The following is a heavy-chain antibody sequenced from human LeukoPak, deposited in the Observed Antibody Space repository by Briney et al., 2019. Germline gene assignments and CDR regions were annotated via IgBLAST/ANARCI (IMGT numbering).Heavy chain of an antibody. J-gene: IGHJ3*02. CDR2: IYHSGST. Sequence: SGTLSLTCAVSGGSISSSNWWSWVRQPPGKGLEWIGEIYHSGSTNYNPSLKSRVTISVDKSKNQFSLKLSSVTAADTAVYYCARDREDDIIVVVAANDAFDIWGQGTMVTVSS. CDR3: ARDREDDIIVVVAANDAFDI. V-gene: IGHV4-4*02. CDR1: GGSISSSNW. D-gene: IGHD2-15*01.